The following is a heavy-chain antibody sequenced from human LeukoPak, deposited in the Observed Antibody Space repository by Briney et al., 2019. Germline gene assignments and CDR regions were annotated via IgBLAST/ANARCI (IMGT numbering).Heavy chain of an antibody. J-gene: IGHJ5*02. Sequence: SETLSLSCTVSGGSISSSSYYWGWIRQPPGKGLEWIGSIYYSGSTYYNPSLRSRVTISVDTSKNQFSLKLSSVTAADTAVYYCARVLIEMATIGPWGQGTLVTVSS. D-gene: IGHD5-24*01. V-gene: IGHV4-39*07. CDR2: IYYSGST. CDR1: GGSISSSSYY. CDR3: ARVLIEMATIGP.